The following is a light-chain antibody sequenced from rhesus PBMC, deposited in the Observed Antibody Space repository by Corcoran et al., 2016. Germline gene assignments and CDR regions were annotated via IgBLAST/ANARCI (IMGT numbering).Light chain of an antibody. V-gene: IGLV3S11*01. CDR3: GSWDNSGNHYI. CDR1: SLKTYY. CDR2: GNT. Sequence: SSGLTQEPALSVALGHTVRMNCQGDSLKTYYASWYQQKPGQVPLLVIYGNTNRHSGIPGRFSGSWSGNTGSLTITGAQVEDEADYYCGSWDNSGNHYIFGAGTRLTVL. J-gene: IGLJ1*01.